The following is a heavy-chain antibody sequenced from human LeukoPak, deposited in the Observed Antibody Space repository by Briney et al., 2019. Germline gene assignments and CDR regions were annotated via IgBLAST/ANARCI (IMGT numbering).Heavy chain of an antibody. J-gene: IGHJ5*02. CDR1: GGSISSYY. V-gene: IGHV4-59*01. Sequence: SGTLSLTCTVSGGSISSYYWSWIRQPPGKGLEWIGYIFYSGSTNYNPSLKSRVTISVDTSKNQFSLKLSSVTAADTAVYYCARGGYYGSGNDFRFDPWGQGTLVTVSP. D-gene: IGHD3-10*01. CDR2: IFYSGST. CDR3: ARGGYYGSGNDFRFDP.